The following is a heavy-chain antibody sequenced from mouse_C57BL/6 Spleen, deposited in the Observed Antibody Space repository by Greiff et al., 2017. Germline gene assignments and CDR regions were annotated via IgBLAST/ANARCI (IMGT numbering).Heavy chain of an antibody. CDR1: GYTFTSYW. J-gene: IGHJ4*01. CDR3: ARRLYYDYDGYAMDY. V-gene: IGHV1-61*01. D-gene: IGHD2-4*01. Sequence: QVQLQQPGAELVRPGSSVKLSCKASGYTFTSYWMDWVKQRPGQGLEWIGNIYPSDSETHYNQKFKDKATLTVDKSSNTVYMQLSRLTSEDSAVYFCARRLYYDYDGYAMDYWGQGTSVTVSS. CDR2: IYPSDSET.